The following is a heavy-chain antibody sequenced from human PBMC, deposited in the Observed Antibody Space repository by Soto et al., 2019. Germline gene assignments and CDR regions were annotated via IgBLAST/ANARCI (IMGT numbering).Heavy chain of an antibody. V-gene: IGHV3-30*03. J-gene: IGHJ5*01. Sequence: QVQLVESGGGVFQPGRSLRLTCAASGFIFSGSGMHWVRQAPGKGLEWVALVSNDGIRKYYGDSVKGRFTISRDNAENTLYLQMNSLRAEDTAVYYCARWVGGSMYDNSGKYDSWGQGTLVTVSS. D-gene: IGHD3-22*01. CDR1: GFIFSGSG. CDR3: ARWVGGSMYDNSGKYDS. CDR2: VSNDGIRK.